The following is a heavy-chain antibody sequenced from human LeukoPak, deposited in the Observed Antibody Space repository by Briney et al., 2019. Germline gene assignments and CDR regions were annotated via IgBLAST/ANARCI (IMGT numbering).Heavy chain of an antibody. J-gene: IGHJ4*02. CDR1: GLTLSGQW. D-gene: IGHD3-16*01. V-gene: IGHV3-7*01. CDR3: AYTNNLKY. CDR2: IKHDGSEK. Sequence: GGSLRLSCAASGLTLSGQWMNWVRQAPGQGLEWVANIKHDGSEKYYVDSVKGRFTISRDDAKNSLSLQMNSVRAEDTAVYYCAYTNNLKYWGQGTLVTVSS.